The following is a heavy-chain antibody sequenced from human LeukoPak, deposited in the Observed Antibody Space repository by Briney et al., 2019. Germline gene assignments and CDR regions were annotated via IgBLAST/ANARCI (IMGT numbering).Heavy chain of an antibody. J-gene: IGHJ6*03. D-gene: IGHD1-7*01. CDR1: VGSFSNYF. CDR2: INDSGRI. Sequence: PSGTLSLTRAVYVGSFSNYFWSWIRHPPRKGREWIGEINDSGRINYNPSLMSRVTVSVDTSKNQFSLRLTSVTATDTAVYYCARRWNYGRNYYIDVWGNGATVSVSS. V-gene: IGHV4-34*01. CDR3: ARRWNYGRNYYIDV.